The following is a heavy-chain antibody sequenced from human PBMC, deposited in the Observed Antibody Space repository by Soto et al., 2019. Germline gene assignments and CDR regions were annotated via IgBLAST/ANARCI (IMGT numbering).Heavy chain of an antibody. V-gene: IGHV3-48*03. J-gene: IGHJ4*02. CDR2: ISSIGVAT. CDR3: AREGRVGGIDY. Sequence: PGGSLRLSCAACGFTFGIHEMNWVRQAPGKGLEWLSYISSIGVATYYADPVKGRFTISRDNAKNSLYLQMYSLRDEDTAVYYCAREGRVGGIDYWGQGTPVTVSS. D-gene: IGHD6-19*01. CDR1: GFTFGIHE.